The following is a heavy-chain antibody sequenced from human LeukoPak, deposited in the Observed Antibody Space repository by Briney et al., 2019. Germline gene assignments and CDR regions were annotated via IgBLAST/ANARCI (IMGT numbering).Heavy chain of an antibody. CDR3: ARDPGYCTNGVCHPHYFDY. Sequence: ASVKVSCKASGYTFTNYYIHWVRQAPGQGLEWMGWTKPNSGGTRSAQKFQGRVAMTRDMSTSTVYMELSSLRSEDTAVYYCARDPGYCTNGVCHPHYFDYWGQGTLVTVSS. D-gene: IGHD2-8*01. J-gene: IGHJ4*02. V-gene: IGHV1-46*01. CDR1: GYTFTNYY. CDR2: TKPNSGGT.